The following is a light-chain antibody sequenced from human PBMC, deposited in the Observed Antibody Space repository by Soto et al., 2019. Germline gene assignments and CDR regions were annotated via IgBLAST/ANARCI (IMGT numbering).Light chain of an antibody. CDR3: QQYYKWPPST. CDR1: QSVSSD. Sequence: EIVMTQSAATLSVSPGERATLSCRASQSVSSDLAWYQQKPGQAPRLLIYGASTRATGVPARFSGSGSGTEFTLTISSPQSEDLAVYFCQQYYKWPPSTFGQGTKVDIK. V-gene: IGKV3-15*01. J-gene: IGKJ1*01. CDR2: GAS.